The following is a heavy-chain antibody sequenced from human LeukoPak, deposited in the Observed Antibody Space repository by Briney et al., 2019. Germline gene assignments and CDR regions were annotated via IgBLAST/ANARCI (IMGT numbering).Heavy chain of an antibody. CDR2: INHSGST. Sequence: PSETLSLTRAVYGGSFSGYYWSWIRQPPGKGLEWIGEINHSGSTNYNPSLKSRVTISVDTSKSQFSLKLSSVTAADTAVYYCARGQIVVVVAGPYYYYYMDVWGKGTTVTVSS. V-gene: IGHV4-34*01. CDR3: ARGQIVVVVAGPYYYYYMDV. J-gene: IGHJ6*03. D-gene: IGHD2-15*01. CDR1: GGSFSGYY.